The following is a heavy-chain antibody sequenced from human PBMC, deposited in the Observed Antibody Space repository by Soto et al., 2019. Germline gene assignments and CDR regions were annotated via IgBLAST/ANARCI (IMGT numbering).Heavy chain of an antibody. CDR2: ISYDGSNK. D-gene: IGHD3-16*01. Sequence: GGSLRLSWAASGCTFSSYGRRWVRQAPGKGLEWVAVISYDGSNKYYADSVKGRFTISRDNSKNTLYLQMNSLRAEDTAVYYCAKDSRSFDYYYYYGMDVWGQGTTVTVSS. V-gene: IGHV3-30*18. CDR3: AKDSRSFDYYYYYGMDV. CDR1: GCTFSSYG. J-gene: IGHJ6*02.